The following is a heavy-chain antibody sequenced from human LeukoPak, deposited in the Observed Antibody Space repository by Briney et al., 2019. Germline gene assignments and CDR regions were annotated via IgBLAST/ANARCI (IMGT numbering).Heavy chain of an antibody. CDR1: GFSFDDYA. J-gene: IGHJ4*02. CDR2: ISWNSGSI. Sequence: GGSLRLSCTASGFSFDDYAMHWVRQAPGKGLERVSGISWNSGSIGYADSVKGRFTISRDNAKNSLYLQMNSLRAEDTALYYCAKDRGFTMVRGVTFDYWGQGTLVTVSS. CDR3: AKDRGFTMVRGVTFDY. V-gene: IGHV3-9*01. D-gene: IGHD3-10*01.